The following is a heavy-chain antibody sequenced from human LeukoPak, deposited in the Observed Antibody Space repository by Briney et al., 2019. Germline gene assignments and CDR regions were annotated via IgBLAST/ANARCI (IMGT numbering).Heavy chain of an antibody. CDR2: FDPEDGET. J-gene: IGHJ4*02. V-gene: IGHV1-24*01. CDR1: GYTLTELS. Sequence: ASVKVSCKVSGYTLTELSMHWVRQAPGKGLEGMGGFDPEDGETIYAQKFQGRVTMTEDTSTDTAYMELSSLRSEDTAVHYCATFGWDSGSYPFDYWGQGTLDTVSS. D-gene: IGHD1-26*01. CDR3: ATFGWDSGSYPFDY.